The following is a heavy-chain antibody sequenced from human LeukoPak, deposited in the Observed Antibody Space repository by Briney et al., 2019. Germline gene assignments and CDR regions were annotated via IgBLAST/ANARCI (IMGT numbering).Heavy chain of an antibody. V-gene: IGHV3-48*03. D-gene: IGHD5-18*01. CDR2: ISRSATTI. CDR3: ARSLDTAMVLSPSYFDS. J-gene: IGHJ4*02. CDR1: GFSFSSYE. Sequence: GGSLRLSCEVAGFSFSSYETNWVRQAPGKGLEWVSYISRSATTISYADSVKGRFTISRDKAKNSLYLQMNSLRTEDTAVYYCARSLDTAMVLSPSYFDSWGQGTLVTVSS.